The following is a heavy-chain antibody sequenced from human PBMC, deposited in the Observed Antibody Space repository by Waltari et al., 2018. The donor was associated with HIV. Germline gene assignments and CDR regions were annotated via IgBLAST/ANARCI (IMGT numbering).Heavy chain of an antibody. V-gene: IGHV1-8*01. J-gene: IGHJ4*02. D-gene: IGHD3-10*01. CDR1: GYTFINYD. CDR2: MNSNRGAK. CDR3: ARTDRGVNGQEFDY. Sequence: QVQLVHSGAEVKKPGASVRVSCKASGYTFINYDMNWVRQASGQGLAWMGWMNSNRGAKGYAQKVQGRVSMTRSTSIRTAYRELSSLTSEDTAVYYCARTDRGVNGQEFDYWGQGTLVTVSS.